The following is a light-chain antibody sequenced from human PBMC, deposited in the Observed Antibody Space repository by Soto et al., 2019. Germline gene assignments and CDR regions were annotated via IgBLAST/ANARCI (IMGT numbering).Light chain of an antibody. CDR1: QAISNY. J-gene: IGKJ4*01. V-gene: IGKV1-27*01. Sequence: DIQMTQSPSSLSASVGDRVTITCRASQAISNYLAWYQQKPGKVPTLLISAASTLQSGVPSRFSGSASATDFTLTISSLQPEDVATYYCQKFNAVPTFGGGTKVEI. CDR2: AAS. CDR3: QKFNAVPT.